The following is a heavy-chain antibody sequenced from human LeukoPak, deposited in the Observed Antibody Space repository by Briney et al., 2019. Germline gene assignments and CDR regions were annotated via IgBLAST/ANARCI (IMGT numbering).Heavy chain of an antibody. CDR3: AKSSAPPGYSSSWYLN. CDR1: GFTFSSYA. CDR2: ISGSGGST. D-gene: IGHD6-13*01. Sequence: GGSLRLSCAASGFTFSSYAMSWVRQAPGKGLEWVSAISGSGGSTYYADSVKGRFTISRDNSKNTLYLQMNSLRAEDTAVYYCAKSSAPPGYSSSWYLNWGQGTLVTVSS. V-gene: IGHV3-23*01. J-gene: IGHJ4*02.